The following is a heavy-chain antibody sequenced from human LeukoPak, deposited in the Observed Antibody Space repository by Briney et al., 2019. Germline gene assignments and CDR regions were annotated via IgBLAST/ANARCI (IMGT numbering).Heavy chain of an antibody. CDR1: GFTFSTYA. Sequence: GGSLRLSCAASGFTFSTYAMSWVRQAPGKGLEWVSTISSSSSYTYYADSVKGRFTISRDNAKNSLYLQMNSLRAEDTALYYCAKAGYSSSWYTQGSYFDLWGRGTLVPVSS. J-gene: IGHJ2*01. D-gene: IGHD6-13*01. CDR2: ISSSSSYT. CDR3: AKAGYSSSWYTQGSYFDL. V-gene: IGHV3-21*04.